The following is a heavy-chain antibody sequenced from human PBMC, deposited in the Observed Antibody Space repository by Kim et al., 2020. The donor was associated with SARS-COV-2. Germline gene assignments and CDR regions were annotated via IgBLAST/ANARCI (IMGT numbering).Heavy chain of an antibody. J-gene: IGHJ4*02. D-gene: IGHD6-13*01. CDR3: ARGPPPIAAAGTWPFDY. V-gene: IGHV3-33*05. CDR2: ISYDGSNK. Sequence: GGSLRLSCAASGFTFSSYGMHWVRQAPGKGLEWVAVISYDGSNKYYADSVKGRFTISRDNSKNTLYLKMNSLRAEDTAVYYCARGPPPIAAAGTWPFDYWGQGTLVTVSS. CDR1: GFTFSSYG.